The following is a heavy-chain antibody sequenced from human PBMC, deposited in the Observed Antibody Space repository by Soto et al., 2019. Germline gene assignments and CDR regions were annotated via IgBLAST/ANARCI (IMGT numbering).Heavy chain of an antibody. V-gene: IGHV4-59*08. CDR3: ARFNWYFDL. Sequence: QVQLQESGPGLVKPSETLSLTCTVSGGSISSYYWSWIREPPGKGLEWIGSIYYSGSTNYNPSLKSRVTISVDTSKNQFSLKLSSVTAADTAVYYFARFNWYFDLWGRGTLVTVSS. CDR2: IYYSGST. J-gene: IGHJ2*01. CDR1: GGSISSYY.